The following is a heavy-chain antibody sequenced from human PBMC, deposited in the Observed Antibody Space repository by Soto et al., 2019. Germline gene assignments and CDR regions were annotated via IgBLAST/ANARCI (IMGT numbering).Heavy chain of an antibody. D-gene: IGHD6-19*01. J-gene: IGHJ4*02. Sequence: GASVKVSCKVSGYTLTELSMHWVRQAPGKGLEWMGGFDPEDGETIYAQKFQGRVTMTEDTSTDTAYMELSSLRSEDTAVYYCATDVAVAGIYYFDYWGQGTLVTVSS. V-gene: IGHV1-24*01. CDR2: FDPEDGET. CDR1: GYTLTELS. CDR3: ATDVAVAGIYYFDY.